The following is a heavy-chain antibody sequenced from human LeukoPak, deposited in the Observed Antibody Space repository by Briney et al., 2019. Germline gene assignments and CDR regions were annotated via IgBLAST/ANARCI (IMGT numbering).Heavy chain of an antibody. CDR3: AGEDNSSGYRPFDI. CDR2: TNPNNGGT. J-gene: IGHJ3*02. V-gene: IGHV1-2*06. D-gene: IGHD3-22*01. Sequence: ASVKVSCKASGYTFTGYYIHWVRQAPGQGLEWMGRTNPNNGGTNYAQKFQGRVTMTRDMSMSTAHMELSRLRSVDTAVYYCAGEDNSSGYRPFDIWGQGTMVTVPS. CDR1: GYTFTGYY.